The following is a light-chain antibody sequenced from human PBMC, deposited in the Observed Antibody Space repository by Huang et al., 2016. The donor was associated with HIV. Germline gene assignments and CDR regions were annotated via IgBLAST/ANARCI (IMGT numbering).Light chain of an antibody. Sequence: EIVLTQSPVTLSLSPGEIATLSCRASQSIGNYVVWYQQKPGLAPRLLIYDAFNRATGIPARFSGSGSGTDFTLTITSLQPEDVAVYYCQQRKNWPITFGQGTRLQI. CDR2: DAF. CDR3: QQRKNWPIT. V-gene: IGKV3-11*01. J-gene: IGKJ5*01. CDR1: QSIGNY.